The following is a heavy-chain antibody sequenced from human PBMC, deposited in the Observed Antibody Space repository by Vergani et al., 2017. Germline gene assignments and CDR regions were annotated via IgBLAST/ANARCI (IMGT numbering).Heavy chain of an antibody. D-gene: IGHD3-3*01. CDR1: GGTFSSYA. CDR2: IIPIFGTA. CDR3: AGDEGNDFWSGYNRGKGWFDP. J-gene: IGHJ5*02. V-gene: IGHV1-69*01. Sequence: QVQLVQSGAEVKKPGSSVKVSCKASGGTFSSYAISWVRQAPGQGLEWMGGIIPIFGTANYAQKFQGRVTITADESTGTAYMELSSLRSQDTAVYYCAGDEGNDFWSGYNRGKGWFDPWGQGTLVTVSS.